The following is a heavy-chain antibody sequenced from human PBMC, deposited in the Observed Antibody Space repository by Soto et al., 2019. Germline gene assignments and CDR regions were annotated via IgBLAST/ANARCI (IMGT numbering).Heavy chain of an antibody. D-gene: IGHD6-6*01. CDR2: ISNNGINK. Sequence: QVQLVESGGGAVQPGRSLRLSCAASGFTFRTYGMHWVRQAPGKGLEWLAVISNNGINKYYADSVKGRFTISRYNSRDTLFLQMNSLRGEDTAIYYCAKVIRADSTSSNFYYYSGLDVWGQGTTVTVS. V-gene: IGHV3-30*18. J-gene: IGHJ6*02. CDR3: AKVIRADSTSSNFYYYSGLDV. CDR1: GFTFRTYG.